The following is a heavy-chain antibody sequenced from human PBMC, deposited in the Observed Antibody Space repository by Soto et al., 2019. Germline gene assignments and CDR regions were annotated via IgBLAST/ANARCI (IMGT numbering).Heavy chain of an antibody. D-gene: IGHD3-10*01. Sequence: QVQLVQSGTEVKKPGASVKVSCKASGYTFTRFGINRVRQAPGQGLEWMGWISGHNGNTHSAQNFQGRVTVTTDTSTSPAYMVLRRIRYDDKEVYYCEKDFEAGVPLVGGFDYWGQGTLVTVSS. V-gene: IGHV1-18*01. CDR1: GYTFTRFG. CDR2: ISGHNGNT. J-gene: IGHJ4*02. CDR3: EKDFEAGVPLVGGFDY.